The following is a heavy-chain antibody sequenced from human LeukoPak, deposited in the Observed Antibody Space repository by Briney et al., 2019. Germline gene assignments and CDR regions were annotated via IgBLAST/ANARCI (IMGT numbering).Heavy chain of an antibody. CDR1: GGLISISTYY. J-gene: IGHJ6*04. CDR2: IYYSGTT. D-gene: IGHD1-26*01. V-gene: IGHV4-39*07. Sequence: SETLSLTCTVSGGLISISTYYWGWIRQPPGKGLEWIGSIYYSGTTHYNPSLKSRVTIAVDTSKNQFSLKLISVTAADTAVYYCARERGGSLMDVWGKGTTVTISS. CDR3: ARERGGSLMDV.